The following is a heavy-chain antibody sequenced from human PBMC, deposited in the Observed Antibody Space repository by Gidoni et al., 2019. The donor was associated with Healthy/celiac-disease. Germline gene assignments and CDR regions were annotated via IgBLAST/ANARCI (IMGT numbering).Heavy chain of an antibody. J-gene: IGHJ3*02. Sequence: QVQLVQSGPAVKKPGASVKVSCKASGYTFTGYYMPWGRQAPGQGLEWMGWINPNSGGTNYAQKFQGWVNMTRDKSISTAYMELSRLRSDDTAVYYCARGAGYYYDSSGYYYGDAFDIWGQGTMVTVSS. CDR3: ARGAGYYYDSSGYYYGDAFDI. D-gene: IGHD3-22*01. CDR2: INPNSGGT. CDR1: GYTFTGYY. V-gene: IGHV1-2*04.